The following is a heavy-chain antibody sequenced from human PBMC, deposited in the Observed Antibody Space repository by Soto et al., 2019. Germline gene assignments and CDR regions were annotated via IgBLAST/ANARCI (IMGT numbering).Heavy chain of an antibody. CDR3: ASPPPRHYYCGMDD. CDR1: GGTFSSYA. J-gene: IGHJ6*02. Sequence: QVQLVQSGAEVKKPGSSVNVSCKASGGTFSSYAISWLRQAPGQGLEWMGGILPIFGTANYAQKFQGRVTITADDSTSTAYMELSSLRSEDTAVYYCASPPPRHYYCGMDDWGQGTTVTVSS. CDR2: ILPIFGTA. V-gene: IGHV1-69*12.